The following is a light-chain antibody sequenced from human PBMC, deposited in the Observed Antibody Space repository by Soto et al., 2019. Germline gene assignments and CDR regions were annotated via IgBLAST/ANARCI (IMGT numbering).Light chain of an antibody. Sequence: EIVLTQSPGTLSLSPGERATLSCRASQSVTSSYLAWYQQKPGQAPRLLIYGASSRATGIPDRFSGSGSGAHCTLTISRLEPEDFAVYYCQQYDTSPYTFGQGTKLEIK. V-gene: IGKV3-20*01. CDR3: QQYDTSPYT. CDR1: QSVTSSY. J-gene: IGKJ2*01. CDR2: GAS.